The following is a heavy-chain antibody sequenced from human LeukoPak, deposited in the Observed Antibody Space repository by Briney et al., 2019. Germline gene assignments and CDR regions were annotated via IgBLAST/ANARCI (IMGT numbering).Heavy chain of an antibody. CDR2: IYYSGST. V-gene: IGHV4-59*01. D-gene: IGHD5-24*01. CDR1: GGAITPFR. Sequence: SETLSLTGSVSGGAITPFRWSWIRQPPGKGLEWIGYIYYSGSTNYNPSLKSRVTISVDTSKNQFSLKLSSVTAADTAVYYCARDGGDDGWYFDYWGQGTLVTVSS. J-gene: IGHJ4*02. CDR3: ARDGGDDGWYFDY.